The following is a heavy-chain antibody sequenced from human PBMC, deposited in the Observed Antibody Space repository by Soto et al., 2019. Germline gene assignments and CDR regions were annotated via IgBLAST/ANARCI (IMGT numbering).Heavy chain of an antibody. J-gene: IGHJ4*02. Sequence: GGSLRLSCAGSGFTFRNYWMGWVRQAPGKRLEWVANIKQDGSERSYADSVSGRFTISRDNAKNPLYLQMSSLGADDTAVYYCVRENYFDYWGQGILVTVSS. CDR1: GFTFRNYW. CDR3: VRENYFDY. V-gene: IGHV3-7*01. CDR2: IKQDGSER.